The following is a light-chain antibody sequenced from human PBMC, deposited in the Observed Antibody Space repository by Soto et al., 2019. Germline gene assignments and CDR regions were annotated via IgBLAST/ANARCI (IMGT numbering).Light chain of an antibody. CDR3: QQYGSSGT. Sequence: EIVLTHSPRTLSLSPVERATLSCRASQSVSNNYLAWYQQKPGQAPRLLIYGASNRATGIPDRFSGSGSGTDFTLTISRLEPEDFAVYYCQQYGSSGTFGQGTKVDI. CDR2: GAS. J-gene: IGKJ1*01. CDR1: QSVSNNY. V-gene: IGKV3-20*01.